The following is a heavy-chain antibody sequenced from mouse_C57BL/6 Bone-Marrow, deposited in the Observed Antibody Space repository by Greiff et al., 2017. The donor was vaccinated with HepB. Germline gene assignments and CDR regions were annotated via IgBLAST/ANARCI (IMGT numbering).Heavy chain of an antibody. V-gene: IGHV1-50*01. CDR1: GYTFTSYW. CDR3: ARPPMDY. J-gene: IGHJ4*01. CDR2: IDPSDSYT. Sequence: VQLQQPGAELVKPGASVKLSCKASGYTFTSYWMQWVKQRPGQGLEWIGEIDPSDSYTNYNQKFKGKATLTVDTSSSTAYMQLSSLTSEDSAVYYCARPPMDYWGQGTSVTVSS.